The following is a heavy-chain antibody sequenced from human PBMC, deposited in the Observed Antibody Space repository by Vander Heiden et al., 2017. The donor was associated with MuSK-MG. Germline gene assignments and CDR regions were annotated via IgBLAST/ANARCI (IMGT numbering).Heavy chain of an antibody. CDR3: ARGTDYDSSGYYYRLAY. CDR2: MNPNSGNT. V-gene: IGHV1-8*01. CDR1: GYTFTSYD. Sequence: VQLVQSGAEVKKPGYSVKGFCNAAGYTFTSYDINWLRQAPGQGLEWMGWMNPNSGNTGYAQKFQSRVTMTRNTSISTAYMELSSLRSENTAVYYCARGTDYDSSGYYYRLAYWGQGTMVTVSS. D-gene: IGHD3-22*01. J-gene: IGHJ4*02.